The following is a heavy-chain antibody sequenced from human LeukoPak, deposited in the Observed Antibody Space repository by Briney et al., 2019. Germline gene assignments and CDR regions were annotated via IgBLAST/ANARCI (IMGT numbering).Heavy chain of an antibody. CDR3: ARQQLVRSPYFDY. CDR1: GGSISSYY. Sequence: SETLSLTCTVSGGSISSYYRSWIRQPPGKGLEWIGYIYTSGSTNYNPSLKSRVTISVDTSKNQFSLKLSSVTAADTAVYYCARQQLVRSPYFDYWGQGTLVTVSS. CDR2: IYTSGST. D-gene: IGHD6-6*01. V-gene: IGHV4-4*09. J-gene: IGHJ4*02.